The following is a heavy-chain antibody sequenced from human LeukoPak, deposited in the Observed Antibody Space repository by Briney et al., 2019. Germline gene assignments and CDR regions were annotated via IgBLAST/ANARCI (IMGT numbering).Heavy chain of an antibody. J-gene: IGHJ6*02. V-gene: IGHV4-4*02. CDR3: ARTDRTTVAYYGMDV. Sequence: SETLSLTCAVSGGSISSSNWWSWVRQSPGKGLEWIGEIYHSGSTNYNPSLKSRVTISVDKSKNQFSLKLSSVTAADTAVYYCARTDRTTVAYYGMDVWGQGTTVTVSS. D-gene: IGHD4-23*01. CDR2: IYHSGST. CDR1: GGSISSSNW.